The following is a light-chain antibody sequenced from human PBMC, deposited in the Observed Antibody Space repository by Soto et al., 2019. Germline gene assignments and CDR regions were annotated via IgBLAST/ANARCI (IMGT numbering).Light chain of an antibody. J-gene: IGKJ1*01. CDR3: QQYYSYSWT. CDR2: AAS. V-gene: IGKV1-8*01. CDR1: QGISSY. Sequence: ALRVTPSPSPLSSSTGDKVTNTFPASQGISSYLAWYQQKPGKAPKLLIYAASTLQSGVPSRFSGSGSGTDFTLTISCLQSEDFATYYCQQYYSYSWTFGQGTKV.